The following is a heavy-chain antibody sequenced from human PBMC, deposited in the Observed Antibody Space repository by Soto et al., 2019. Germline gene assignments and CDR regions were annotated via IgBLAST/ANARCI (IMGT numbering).Heavy chain of an antibody. V-gene: IGHV3-49*03. CDR2: IRSNTYGGTT. CDR3: ARRKYLDY. Sequence: PGGSLRLSCTTSGFTFGGYAMSWFRQAPGKGLEWVGYIRSNTYGGTTEYAASVKGRFTISRDDSKRVAHLQMNSLESEHTAVYYCARRKYLDYWGQGTLVTVSS. CDR1: GFTFGGYA. J-gene: IGHJ4*02.